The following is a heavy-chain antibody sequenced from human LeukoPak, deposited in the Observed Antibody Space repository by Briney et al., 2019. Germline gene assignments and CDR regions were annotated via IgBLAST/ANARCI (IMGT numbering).Heavy chain of an antibody. CDR1: GGSFSGYY. V-gene: IGHV4-34*01. CDR3: ARPSRFHRGIVVVPAARPDYFDY. J-gene: IGHJ4*02. Sequence: PSETLSLTCAVYGGSFSGYYWSWIRQPPGKGLEWIGEINHSGSTNYNPSLKSRVTISVDTSKNQFSLKLSSVAAADTAVYYCARPSRFHRGIVVVPAARPDYFDYWGQGTLVTVSS. D-gene: IGHD2-2*01. CDR2: INHSGST.